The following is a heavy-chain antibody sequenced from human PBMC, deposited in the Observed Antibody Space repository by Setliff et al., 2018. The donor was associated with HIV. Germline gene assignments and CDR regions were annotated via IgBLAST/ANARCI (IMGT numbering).Heavy chain of an antibody. D-gene: IGHD6-19*01. Sequence: GASVKVSCKASGFPFSSYGISWVRQAPGQGLEWMGWISAYNGKTEYAQNFQGRVTMTTDISTSTAWTSTSTAYMELRSLRSDDTAVYYCARSDSAWPYYQYFYMDVWGKGTTVTVSS. CDR1: GFPFSSYG. CDR3: ARSDSAWPYYQYFYMDV. CDR2: ISAYNGKT. V-gene: IGHV1-18*01. J-gene: IGHJ6*03.